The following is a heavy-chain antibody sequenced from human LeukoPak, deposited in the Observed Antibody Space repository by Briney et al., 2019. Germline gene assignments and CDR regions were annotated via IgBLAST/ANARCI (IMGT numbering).Heavy chain of an antibody. V-gene: IGHV3-33*01. D-gene: IGHD5-24*01. CDR1: GFTFSSYD. CDR3: ARDRGGDGINCYFDY. Sequence: PGGSLRLSCAASGFTFSSYDMHWVRPAPGKGLEWVAVLWYDGSNKYYADSVKGRFTISRDNSKNTLYLQVYSLRAEDTAVYYCARDRGGDGINCYFDYWGQGTLVTVSS. CDR2: LWYDGSNK. J-gene: IGHJ4*02.